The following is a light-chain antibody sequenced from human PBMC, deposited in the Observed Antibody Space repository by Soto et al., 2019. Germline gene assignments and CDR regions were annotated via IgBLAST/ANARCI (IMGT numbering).Light chain of an antibody. J-gene: IGKJ1*01. CDR2: DAS. CDR1: QSVSSY. CDR3: QQYGSSGT. V-gene: IGKV3-11*01. Sequence: EIVLTQSPATLSLSPGERATLSCRASQSVSSYLAWYQQKPGQAPRLLIYDASNRATGIPARFSGSGSGTEFTLTINSLQSEDSAVYYCQQYGSSGTFGQGTKVDIK.